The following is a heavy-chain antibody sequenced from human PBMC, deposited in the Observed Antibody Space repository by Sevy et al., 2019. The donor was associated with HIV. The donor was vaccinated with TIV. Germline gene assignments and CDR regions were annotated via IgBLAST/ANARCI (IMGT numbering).Heavy chain of an antibody. CDR3: ARKVGDM. V-gene: IGHV3-7*01. D-gene: IGHD1-26*01. CDR1: GFTFSDYW. J-gene: IGHJ3*01. Sequence: GGSLRLSCAASGFTFSDYWMSWVRQAPGKGLEWVANIKQDGSQKYFVDSVKGRFTISRDNAKNSLYLQMDNLRAEDTAVYYGARKVGDMWGQGTMVTVS. CDR2: IKQDGSQK.